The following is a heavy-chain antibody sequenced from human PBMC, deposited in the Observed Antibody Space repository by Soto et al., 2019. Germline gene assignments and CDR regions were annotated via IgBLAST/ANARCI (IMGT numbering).Heavy chain of an antibody. J-gene: IGHJ6*03. V-gene: IGHV3-15*01. CDR2: IKRKTDGGTT. CDR1: GFTFSNAW. CDR3: NTLATGSSSGSIFHSYYLAV. Sequence: EVQLVESGGGLVKPGGSLRLSCAASGFTFSNAWMSWVRQAPGKGLEWVGSIKRKTDGGTTNYSAPVEGRFAISRDDSINLLYLETNSLKTEDAAVYYCNTLATGSSSGSIFHSYYLAVWGKGTTVTVSS. D-gene: IGHD6-13*01.